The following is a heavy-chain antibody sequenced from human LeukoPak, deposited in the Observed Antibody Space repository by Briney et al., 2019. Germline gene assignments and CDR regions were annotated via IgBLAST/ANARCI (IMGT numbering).Heavy chain of an antibody. J-gene: IGHJ6*03. CDR1: GYTFTDYY. CDR3: ARYSSSWSSRYYYYMDV. Sequence: ASVKVSCKASGYTFTDYYMHWVRQAPGQGPEWMGWISAYNGNTNYAQKLQGRVTMTTDTSTSTAYMELRSLRSDDTAVYYCARYSSSWSSRYYYYMDVWGKGTTVTVSS. V-gene: IGHV1-18*04. CDR2: ISAYNGNT. D-gene: IGHD6-13*01.